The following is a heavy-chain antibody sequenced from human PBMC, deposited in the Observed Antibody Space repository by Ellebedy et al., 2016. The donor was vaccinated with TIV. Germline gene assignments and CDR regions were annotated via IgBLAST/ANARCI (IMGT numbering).Heavy chain of an antibody. Sequence: PGGSLRLSCSASGFTFSTYHMQWLRQAPGKGLEWVSYINMRGSPMYYADSVKGRFFISRDNGKNSLYLQMNSLRDEDTAVYYFARDYQWGLDYWGQGTLVTVSS. CDR3: ARDYQWGLDY. V-gene: IGHV3-48*02. D-gene: IGHD1-26*01. J-gene: IGHJ4*02. CDR1: GFTFSTYH. CDR2: INMRGSPM.